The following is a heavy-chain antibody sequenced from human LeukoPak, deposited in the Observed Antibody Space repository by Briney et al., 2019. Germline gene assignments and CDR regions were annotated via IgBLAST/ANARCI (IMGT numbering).Heavy chain of an antibody. Sequence: SVKVSCKASGGXFSSYAISWVRQAPGQGLEWMGGIIPIFGTANYAQKFQGRDTITADESTSTAYMELSSLRSEDTAVYYCARDGGYSSGWYYFDYWGQGTLVTVSS. D-gene: IGHD6-19*01. CDR1: GGXFSSYA. CDR3: ARDGGYSSGWYYFDY. CDR2: IIPIFGTA. V-gene: IGHV1-69*01. J-gene: IGHJ4*02.